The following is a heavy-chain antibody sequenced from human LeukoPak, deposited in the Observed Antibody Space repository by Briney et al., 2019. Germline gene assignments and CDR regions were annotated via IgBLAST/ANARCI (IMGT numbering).Heavy chain of an antibody. CDR3: AGGPQYSGSHGF. CDR1: GFTFSNFE. D-gene: IGHD1-26*01. Sequence: PGGSLRLSCEVSGFTFSNFEMAWVRQGPGMGLGWLAYINDGGNIIRYADTVRGRFTISRDSVKKSGFLQMNSLRVDDTAVYYCAGGPQYSGSHGFWGQGTLVTVSS. J-gene: IGHJ4*02. CDR2: INDGGNII. V-gene: IGHV3-48*03.